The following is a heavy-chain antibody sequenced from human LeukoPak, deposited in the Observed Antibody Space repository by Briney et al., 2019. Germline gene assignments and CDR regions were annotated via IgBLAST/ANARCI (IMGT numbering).Heavy chain of an antibody. Sequence: GGSLRLSCAASGFIFSNYAMSWVRQAPGKGLEWVAVISYDGSNKYYADSVKGRFTISRDNSKNTLYLQMNSLRAEDTAVYYCARSQEPYDSSGYYYVPYWGQGTLVTVSS. CDR2: ISYDGSNK. V-gene: IGHV3-30-3*01. J-gene: IGHJ4*02. CDR1: GFIFSNYA. D-gene: IGHD3-22*01. CDR3: ARSQEPYDSSGYYYVPY.